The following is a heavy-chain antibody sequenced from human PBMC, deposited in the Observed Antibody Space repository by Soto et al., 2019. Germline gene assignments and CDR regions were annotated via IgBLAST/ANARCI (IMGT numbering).Heavy chain of an antibody. D-gene: IGHD6-6*01. CDR3: AKGTSSSSLDY. J-gene: IGHJ4*02. CDR1: GFTFNNYG. CDR2: ISYDGNNK. V-gene: IGHV3-30*18. Sequence: QVQLVESGGGVVQPGGSLRLSCAASGFTFNNYGMHWVRQAPGKGLEWVAVISYDGNNKYYVDSVKGRFTISRDNSKNTLFLQMNSLRAADTAVYYCAKGTSSSSLDYWGQGTLVTVSS.